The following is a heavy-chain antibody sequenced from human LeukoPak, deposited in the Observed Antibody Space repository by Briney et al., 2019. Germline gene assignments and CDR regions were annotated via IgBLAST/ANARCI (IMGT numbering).Heavy chain of an antibody. CDR1: GYTFTGYY. D-gene: IGHD3-3*01. J-gene: IGHJ3*02. V-gene: IGHV1-8*03. CDR2: MNPNSGNT. Sequence: ASVKVSCKASGYTFTGYYMHWVRQATGQGLEWMGWMNPNSGNTGYAQKFQGRVTITRNTSISTAYMELSSLRSEDTAVYYCARGDFWSGYYRYAFDIWGQGTMVTVSS. CDR3: ARGDFWSGYYRYAFDI.